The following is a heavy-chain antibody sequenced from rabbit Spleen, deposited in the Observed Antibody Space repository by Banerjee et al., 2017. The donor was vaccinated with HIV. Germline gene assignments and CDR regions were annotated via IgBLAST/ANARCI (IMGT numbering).Heavy chain of an antibody. D-gene: IGHD6-1*01. CDR1: GFDFSSNYV. Sequence: QEQLEESGGGLVQPEGSLTLTCKASGFDFSSNYVMRWVRQAPGKGLEWIASIYPNNGVTHYANWAKGRFTISKTSSTTVTLKMTSVTDADTATYFCASDIVGYGGFNLWGQGTLVTVS. V-gene: IGHV1S45*01. CDR2: IYPNNGVT. CDR3: ASDIVGYGGFNL. J-gene: IGHJ4*01.